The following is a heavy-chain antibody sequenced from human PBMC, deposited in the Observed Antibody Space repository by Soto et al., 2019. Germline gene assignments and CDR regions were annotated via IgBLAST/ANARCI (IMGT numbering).Heavy chain of an antibody. D-gene: IGHD5-12*01. CDR3: ASVAM. J-gene: IGHJ4*02. CDR1: GFTFSNYW. V-gene: IGHV3-7*01. Sequence: EVQLVESGGGLVQPGGSLRLSCAASGFTFSNYWMSWVRQAPGKGLEWVANIKQDGTEKNYVDSVRGRFTISRDNAKNSLDLQMNSLTATDTAGYYCASVAMWGQGTLVTVSS. CDR2: IKQDGTEK.